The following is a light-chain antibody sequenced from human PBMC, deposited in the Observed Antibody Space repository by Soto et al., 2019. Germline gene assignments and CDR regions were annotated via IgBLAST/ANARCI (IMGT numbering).Light chain of an antibody. V-gene: IGKV3-20*01. Sequence: EIVLTQSPGTLSLSPGERATLSCRASQSVSSSYLAWYQQKPGQARRLLIYGASSRATGIPDRFSGSGSGTDFTLTISRLEPEDFAVYYCQHYRSSPKTFSQGSKVEIK. J-gene: IGKJ1*01. CDR1: QSVSSSY. CDR3: QHYRSSPKT. CDR2: GAS.